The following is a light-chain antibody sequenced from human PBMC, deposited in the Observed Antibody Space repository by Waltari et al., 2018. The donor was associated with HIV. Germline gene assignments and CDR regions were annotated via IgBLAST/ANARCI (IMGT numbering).Light chain of an antibody. CDR2: WGA. Sequence: DIVMTQSPDSLAVSLGERATIKCKSSQNVFYNSNNKNYLSWYQQKPGPPPKLVIYWGASRQSGVPDRFSGSVSVTDFALTISSLQAEDVAVYFCQQTYTFPPTFRGGTKVEIK. CDR3: QQTYTFPPT. V-gene: IGKV4-1*01. CDR1: QNVFYNSNNKNY. J-gene: IGKJ4*01.